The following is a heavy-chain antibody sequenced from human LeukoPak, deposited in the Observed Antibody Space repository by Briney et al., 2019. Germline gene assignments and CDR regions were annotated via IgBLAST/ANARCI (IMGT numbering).Heavy chain of an antibody. Sequence: PSETLSLTCAVSEMSFSAYYWNWIRQSPGKGLEWIGEINYGGSTKYTPSLEGRGTILIDTSKNQFSLKLTSVTAADTAVYYCARGEAAAGPMDYMDVWDTGATVTVSS. V-gene: IGHV4-34*01. D-gene: IGHD6-13*01. J-gene: IGHJ6*03. CDR3: ARGEAAAGPMDYMDV. CDR1: EMSFSAYY. CDR2: INYGGST.